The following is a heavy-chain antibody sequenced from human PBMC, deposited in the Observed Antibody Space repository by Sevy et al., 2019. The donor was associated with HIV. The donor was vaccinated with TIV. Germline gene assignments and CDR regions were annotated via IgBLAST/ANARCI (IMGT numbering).Heavy chain of an antibody. CDR1: GFTFSDYY. D-gene: IGHD6-13*01. CDR2: ISSSSYT. J-gene: IGHJ4*02. CDR3: ARYISAAGTKTLDY. Sequence: GGYLRLSCAASGFTFSDYYMSWIRQAPGKGLEWVSYISSSSYTNYADSVKGRFTISRDNAKNSLYLQMNSLRAEDTAVYYCARYISAAGTKTLDYWGQGTQVTVSS. V-gene: IGHV3-11*06.